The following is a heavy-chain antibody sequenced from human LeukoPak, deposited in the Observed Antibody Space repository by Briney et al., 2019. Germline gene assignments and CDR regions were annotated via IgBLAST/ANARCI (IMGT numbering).Heavy chain of an antibody. J-gene: IGHJ4*02. CDR3: AREDFGHDY. CDR1: GFTFSDYY. CDR2: ISPRSNTI. D-gene: IGHD3-3*01. Sequence: GGSLRLSCAASGFTFSDYYMSWIRQAPGKGLEWISYISPRSNTIYYADSVKGRFTISRDNAKNSLYLQMNSLRAEDTAVYYCAREDFGHDYWGQGTLVTVSS. V-gene: IGHV3-11*04.